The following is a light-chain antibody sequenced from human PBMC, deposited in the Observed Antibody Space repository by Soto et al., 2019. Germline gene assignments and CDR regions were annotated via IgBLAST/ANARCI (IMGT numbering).Light chain of an antibody. Sequence: QAVVTQPPSASGTPGQRVTISCSGSSSNIGNDNVYWYQQLPGTAPKLLIYKNHQRPSGVPDRFSGSKSGTSASLAISGLRSEDEAVYYCVGWDGSVTGYVFGTGTQLTVL. CDR2: KNH. CDR3: VGWDGSVTGYV. J-gene: IGLJ1*01. CDR1: SSNIGNDN. V-gene: IGLV1-47*01.